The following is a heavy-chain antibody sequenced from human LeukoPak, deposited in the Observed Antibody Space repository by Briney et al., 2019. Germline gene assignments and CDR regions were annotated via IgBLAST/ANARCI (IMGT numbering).Heavy chain of an antibody. CDR2: ISAYDGDT. J-gene: IGHJ5*02. V-gene: IGHV1-18*01. Sequence: ASVKVSCKASGYTFSSYGITWVRQAPGQGLEWVGWISAYDGDTRSAQKFQGRVTMTTDTSTTTAYMELSRLTSDDTAVYYCARGGYYDSSGFAGSWGQGTLVTVSS. CDR1: GYTFSSYG. CDR3: ARGGYYDSSGFAGS. D-gene: IGHD3-22*01.